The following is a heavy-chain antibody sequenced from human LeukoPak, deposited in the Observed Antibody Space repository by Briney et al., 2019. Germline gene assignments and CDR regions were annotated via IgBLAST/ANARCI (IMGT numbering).Heavy chain of an antibody. CDR1: GFTFSNAW. CDR3: TTNTYYDILTGYSHLDY. CDR2: IKSKTDGGTT. Sequence: GGSLRLSCAASGFTFSNAWMSWVRQAPGKGLEWVGRIKSKTDGGTTDYAAPVKGRFTISRDDSKNTLYLQMNSLKTEDAAVYYCTTNTYYDILTGYSHLDYWGQGTLVTVSS. J-gene: IGHJ4*02. V-gene: IGHV3-15*01. D-gene: IGHD3-9*01.